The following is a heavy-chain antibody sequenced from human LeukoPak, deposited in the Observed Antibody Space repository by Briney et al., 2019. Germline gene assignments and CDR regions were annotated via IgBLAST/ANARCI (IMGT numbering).Heavy chain of an antibody. CDR2: ITSAGRAI. J-gene: IGHJ4*02. Sequence: GGSLRLSCAASGFTFSDFYMSWIRQAPGKGLEWVSYITSAGRAIYYAESVQGRFTISRDNARNSLYLQMNALRAEDTAVYYCASDIVATSGDFWGQGTLVTVSS. V-gene: IGHV3-11*01. CDR1: GFTFSDFY. D-gene: IGHD5-12*01. CDR3: ASDIVATSGDF.